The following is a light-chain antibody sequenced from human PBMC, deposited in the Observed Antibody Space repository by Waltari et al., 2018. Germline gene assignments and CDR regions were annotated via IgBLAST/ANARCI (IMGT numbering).Light chain of an antibody. CDR3: QHYVRLPVT. V-gene: IGKV3-20*01. CDR2: GAS. CDR1: QSVGRS. J-gene: IGKJ1*01. Sequence: SCWASQSVGRSLAWYQQKRCQATRLIIYGASTRPTGIPDRFSGSGSRTDFSLTISRREPEDLAVYYCQHYVRLPVTFGQWTKVEI.